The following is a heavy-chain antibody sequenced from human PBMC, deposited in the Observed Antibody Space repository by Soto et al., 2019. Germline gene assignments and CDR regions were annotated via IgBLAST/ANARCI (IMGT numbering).Heavy chain of an antibody. CDR2: ISGSGGNT. CDR3: ATGGVELLFDD. J-gene: IGHJ4*02. V-gene: IGHV3-23*01. Sequence: GGALGPSCAAPGFTPSNYTIGWVRQAPGKGLEWVSAISGSGGNTYYADSVRGRFTISRDNSKNTLFLQMNSLRDEDTAVDYGATGGVELLFDDWGKGTLVPVAS. D-gene: IGHD6-6*01. CDR1: GFTPSNYT.